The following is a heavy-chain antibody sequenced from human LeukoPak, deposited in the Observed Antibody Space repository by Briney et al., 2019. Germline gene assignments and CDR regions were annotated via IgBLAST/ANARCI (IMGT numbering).Heavy chain of an antibody. Sequence: ASVKVSCKASGYTFTGYYMHWVRQAPAQGLEWMGWINPNSGGTNYAQKFQGRVTMTRDTSISTAYMELSRLRSDDTAVYYCAREYRITMIVRRGAFDIRGQGTMVTVSS. CDR1: GYTFTGYY. CDR2: INPNSGGT. D-gene: IGHD3-22*01. CDR3: AREYRITMIVRRGAFDI. V-gene: IGHV1-2*02. J-gene: IGHJ3*02.